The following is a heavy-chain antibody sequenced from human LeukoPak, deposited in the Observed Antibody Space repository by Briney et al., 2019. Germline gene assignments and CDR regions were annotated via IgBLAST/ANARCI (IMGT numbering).Heavy chain of an antibody. V-gene: IGHV1-18*01. Sequence: GASVKVSCKAPGYTFTSYGISWVRQAPGQGLEWMGWISAYNGNTNYAQKLQGRVTMTTDTSTSTAYMELRSLRSDDTAVYYCAREARILPLGEVSTWGQGTLVTVSS. D-gene: IGHD2-15*01. CDR1: GYTFTSYG. CDR2: ISAYNGNT. CDR3: AREARILPLGEVST. J-gene: IGHJ4*02.